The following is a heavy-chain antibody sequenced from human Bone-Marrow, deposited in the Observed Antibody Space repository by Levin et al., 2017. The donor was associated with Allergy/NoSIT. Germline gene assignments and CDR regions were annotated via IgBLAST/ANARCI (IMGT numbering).Heavy chain of an antibody. D-gene: IGHD2-21*01. V-gene: IGHV3-23*01. CDR1: GFTFSSYA. CDR3: VRGRVVVPAAIYRSYYYYMDV. Sequence: GSLRLSCTASGFTFSSYAMSWVRQFSGKGLEWIAAISGGGDRTRYAESLKGRFAISRDNAKNTLYLQMYGLTAEDTAVYYCVRGRVVVPAAIYRSYYYYMDVWAKGTMVVVSS. J-gene: IGHJ6*03. CDR2: ISGGGDRT.